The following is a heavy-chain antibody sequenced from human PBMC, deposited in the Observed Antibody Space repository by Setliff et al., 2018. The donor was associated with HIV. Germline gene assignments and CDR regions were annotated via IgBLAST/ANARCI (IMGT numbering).Heavy chain of an antibody. CDR2: IHISGDT. CDR1: GGSISSSSYY. D-gene: IGHD4-17*01. Sequence: PSETLSLTCTVSGGSISSSSYYWSWIRQPAGKGLEWIGRIHISGDTNHNPSLESRVAISIDTSKNQLSLKLSSVTAADTAVYYCAKGAGFYGDYTFDHWGQGRQVTVSS. CDR3: AKGAGFYGDYTFDH. J-gene: IGHJ4*02. V-gene: IGHV4-61*02.